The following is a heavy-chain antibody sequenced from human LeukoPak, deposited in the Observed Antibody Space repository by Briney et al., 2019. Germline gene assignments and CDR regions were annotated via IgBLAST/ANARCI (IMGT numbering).Heavy chain of an antibody. CDR2: ISGSGGST. Sequence: GGSLRLSCAASGFTFSSYAMSWVRPAPGKGLEWVSAISGSGGSTYYADSVKGRFTISRDNSKNTLYLQMNSLRAEDTAVYYCAKGSSRRITIFGVVISWDYWGQGTLVTVSS. CDR3: AKGSSRRITIFGVVISWDY. CDR1: GFTFSSYA. D-gene: IGHD3-3*01. J-gene: IGHJ4*02. V-gene: IGHV3-23*01.